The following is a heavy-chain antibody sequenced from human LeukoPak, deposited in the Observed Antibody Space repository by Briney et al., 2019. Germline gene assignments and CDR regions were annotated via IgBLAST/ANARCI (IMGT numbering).Heavy chain of an antibody. Sequence: ASETLSLTCTVSGGSISSDYWSWIRQPAGEGLEWIARIYSSEITNYNPSLKSRVTMSIGTSKDQIFLNLTSVTAADTAVYYCARAPTREGGVALFDYWGQGTLVTVSS. D-gene: IGHD3-16*01. CDR3: ARAPTREGGVALFDY. V-gene: IGHV4-4*07. J-gene: IGHJ4*02. CDR2: IYSSEIT. CDR1: GGSISSDY.